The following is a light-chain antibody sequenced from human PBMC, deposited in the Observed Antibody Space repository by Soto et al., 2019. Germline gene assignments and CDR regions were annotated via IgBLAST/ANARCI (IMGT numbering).Light chain of an antibody. V-gene: IGKV1-5*03. J-gene: IGKJ1*01. CDR1: QTISSI. Sequence: DIPMTQSPATLSGSVGDIVTITCRASQTISSILAWYQQKPGKAPKLLIYKASTLKSGVPSRFSGSGSGTEFTLNISSLQPDNFATYDCQHYNSYSEAFGQGTKVDLK. CDR2: KAS. CDR3: QHYNSYSEA.